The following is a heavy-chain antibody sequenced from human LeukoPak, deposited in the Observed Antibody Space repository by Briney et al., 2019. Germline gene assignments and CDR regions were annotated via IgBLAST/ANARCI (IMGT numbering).Heavy chain of an antibody. J-gene: IGHJ4*02. Sequence: GRSLRLSCAASGFTFSSYGMSWVRQAPGKGLEWVSAISGSGGSTYYADSVKGRFTISRDNSKNTLYLQMNSLRAEDTAVYYCAKVIPPAVIRPSYFDYWGQGTLVTVSS. V-gene: IGHV3-23*01. CDR2: ISGSGGST. D-gene: IGHD3-16*02. CDR1: GFTFSSYG. CDR3: AKVIPPAVIRPSYFDY.